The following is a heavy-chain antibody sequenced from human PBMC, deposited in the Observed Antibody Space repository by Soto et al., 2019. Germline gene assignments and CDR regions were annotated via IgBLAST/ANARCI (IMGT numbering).Heavy chain of an antibody. CDR3: ARRDGSLLSDWFDP. CDR2: ISAYNGNT. Sequence: ASVKVSCKASGYTFTSYGISWVRQAPGQGLDWMGWISAYNGNTNYAQKLQGRVTMTTDTSTSTAYMELRSLRSDDTAVYYCARRDGSLLSDWFDPWGQGTLVTVSS. D-gene: IGHD2-2*01. CDR1: GYTFTSYG. V-gene: IGHV1-18*01. J-gene: IGHJ5*02.